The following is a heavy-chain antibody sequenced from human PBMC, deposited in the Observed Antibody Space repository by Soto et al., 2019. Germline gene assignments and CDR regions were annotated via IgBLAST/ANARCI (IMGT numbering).Heavy chain of an antibody. J-gene: IGHJ3*02. CDR1: GFTFSSYA. V-gene: IGHV3-30-3*01. CDR2: ISYDGSNK. Sequence: GGSLRLSCAASGFTFSSYAMHWVRQAPGKGLEWVAVISYDGSNKYYADSVKGRFTISRDNSKNTLYLQMNSLRAEDTAVYYCAREEGYYGSGTPDAFDIWGQGTMVTVSS. CDR3: AREEGYYGSGTPDAFDI. D-gene: IGHD3-10*01.